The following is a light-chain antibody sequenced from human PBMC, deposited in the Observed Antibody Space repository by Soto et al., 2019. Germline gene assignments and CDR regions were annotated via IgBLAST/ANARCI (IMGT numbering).Light chain of an antibody. CDR2: AAS. V-gene: IGKV1-39*01. J-gene: IGKJ4*01. CDR3: QKCGVAPFT. CDR1: QSISSY. Sequence: DIQMTQSPSSLSASVGDRVTITCRASQSISSYLNWYQQKPGKAPKLLIYAASSLQSGVPSRFSGSGSGTEFTLTISSLQPEDVATYYCQKCGVAPFTFGGGTKVDIK.